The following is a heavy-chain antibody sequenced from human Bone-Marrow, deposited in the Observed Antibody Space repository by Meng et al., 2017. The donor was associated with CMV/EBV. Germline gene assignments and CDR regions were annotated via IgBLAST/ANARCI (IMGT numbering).Heavy chain of an antibody. J-gene: IGHJ4*02. CDR1: GGTFSSYA. CDR3: ARVNPTRGVDY. Sequence: SVKVSCKASGGTFSSYAISWVRQAPGQGLEWMGGIIPIFGTANYAQKFQGRVSMTKDTATTTGHMELRTLRSDDTAVYYCARVNPTRGVDYWGQGTLVTVSS. V-gene: IGHV1-69*05. CDR2: IIPIFGTA.